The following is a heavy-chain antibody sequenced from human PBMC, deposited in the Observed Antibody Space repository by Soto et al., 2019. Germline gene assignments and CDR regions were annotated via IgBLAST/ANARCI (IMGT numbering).Heavy chain of an antibody. V-gene: IGHV3-9*01. J-gene: IGHJ6*02. CDR1: GFTFDDYA. Sequence: GGSLRLSCAASGFTFDDYAMHWVRQAPGKGLEWVSGISWNSGSIGYADSVKGRLTISRDNAKNSLYLQMNSLRAEDTALYYCAKDKGGVGYYGMDVWGQGTTVTVSS. D-gene: IGHD3-10*01. CDR2: ISWNSGSI. CDR3: AKDKGGVGYYGMDV.